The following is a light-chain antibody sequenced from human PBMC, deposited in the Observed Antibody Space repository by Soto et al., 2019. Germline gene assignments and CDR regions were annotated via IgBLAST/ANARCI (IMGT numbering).Light chain of an antibody. Sequence: EIVLTQSPATLSLSPWERATLSCRASQSVSSYLAWYQQKPGQAPRLLIYDASNRATGIPARFSGSGSGTDFTLTISSLEPEDFAVYYCQQRSNWPVTFGQGTKVEIK. V-gene: IGKV3-11*01. J-gene: IGKJ1*01. CDR3: QQRSNWPVT. CDR2: DAS. CDR1: QSVSSY.